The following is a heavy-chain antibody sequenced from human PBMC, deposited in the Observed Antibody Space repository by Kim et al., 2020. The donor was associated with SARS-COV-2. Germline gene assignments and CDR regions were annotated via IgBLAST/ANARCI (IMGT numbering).Heavy chain of an antibody. D-gene: IGHD3-10*01. CDR3: ATSPNMVRGVIPYYYYGMDV. J-gene: IGHJ6*02. Sequence: SETLSLTCTVSGGSVSSGSYYWSWIRQPPGKGLEWIGYIYYSGSTNYNPSLKSRVTISVDTSKNQFSLKLSSVTAADTAVYYCATSPNMVRGVIPYYYYGMDVWGQGTTVTVSS. V-gene: IGHV4-61*01. CDR2: IYYSGST. CDR1: GGSVSSGSYY.